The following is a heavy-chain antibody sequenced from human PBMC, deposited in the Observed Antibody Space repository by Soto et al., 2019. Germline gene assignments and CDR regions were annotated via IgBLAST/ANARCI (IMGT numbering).Heavy chain of an antibody. J-gene: IGHJ4*02. V-gene: IGHV4-59*01. D-gene: IGHD2-8*01. CDR2: IHYSGTT. CDR1: GTSISSYY. Sequence: SETLSLTCTVSGTSISSYYWSWIRQPPGKGLEWIANIHYSGTTNYNPSLASRVTLSVDTSKNQFSLKMTSVTAADRAMYFCARYNSYAIDYWGGGXLVTVSS. CDR3: ARYNSYAIDY.